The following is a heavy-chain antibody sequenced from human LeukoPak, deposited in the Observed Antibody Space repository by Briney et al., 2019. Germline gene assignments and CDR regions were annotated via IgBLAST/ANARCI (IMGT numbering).Heavy chain of an antibody. CDR2: IIPIFGTA. CDR3: ARVGATSGYAFDI. J-gene: IGHJ3*02. CDR1: GGTFSSYA. V-gene: IGHV1-69*13. Sequence: EASVEVSCKASGGTFSSYAISWVRQAPGQGLEWMGGIIPIFGTANYAQKFQGRVTITADESTSTAYMELSSLRSEDTAVYYCARVGATSGYAFDIWGQGTMVTVSS. D-gene: IGHD1-26*01.